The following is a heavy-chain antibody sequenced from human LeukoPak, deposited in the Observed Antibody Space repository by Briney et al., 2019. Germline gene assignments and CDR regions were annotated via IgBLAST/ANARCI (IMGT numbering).Heavy chain of an antibody. CDR3: ARLSGYSTGWYPNNPYYFDY. V-gene: IGHV4-59*08. CDR2: IYYSGIT. CDR1: GGSISSYF. J-gene: IGHJ4*02. Sequence: SETLSLTCTVSGGSISSYFWSWIRQPPGKGLEWIGYIYYSGITNYNPSLKSRLTMSVDTSKNQFSLKLNSVTAADTAVYYCARLSGYSTGWYPNNPYYFDYWGQGTLVTVSS. D-gene: IGHD6-19*01.